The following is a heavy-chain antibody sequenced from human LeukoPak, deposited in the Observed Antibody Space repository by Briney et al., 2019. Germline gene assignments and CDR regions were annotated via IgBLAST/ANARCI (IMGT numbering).Heavy chain of an antibody. V-gene: IGHV3-7*04. J-gene: IGHJ6*02. CDR1: GFTFSSYW. D-gene: IGHD3-3*01. CDR3: ARDSYFCPMDV. Sequence: GGSLRLSCAASGFTFSSYWMSWVRQTPGKGLEWVDNIKQGGSEKYYVDYVKGRLTIYRDNAKNSLYLQMNSLRAEDTAVYYCARDSYFCPMDVWGQGTTVTVSS. CDR2: IKQGGSEK.